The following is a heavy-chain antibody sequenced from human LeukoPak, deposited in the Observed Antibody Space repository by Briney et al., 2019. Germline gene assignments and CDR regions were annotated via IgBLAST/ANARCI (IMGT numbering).Heavy chain of an antibody. Sequence: EALSLTCIVSGGSISRSNYYWGWIRQSPGKGLEWLSYISSSGSTIYYADSVKGRFTISRDNAKNSLYLQMNSLRAEDTAVYYCAREKLYDSSGYYSHYFDSWGQGTLVTVSS. D-gene: IGHD3-22*01. J-gene: IGHJ4*02. V-gene: IGHV3-11*04. CDR3: AREKLYDSSGYYSHYFDS. CDR2: ISSSGSTI. CDR1: GGSISRSNYY.